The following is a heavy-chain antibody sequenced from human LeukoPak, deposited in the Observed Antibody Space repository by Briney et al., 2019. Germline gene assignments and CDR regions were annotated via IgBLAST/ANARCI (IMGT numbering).Heavy chain of an antibody. J-gene: IGHJ4*02. D-gene: IGHD5-18*01. V-gene: IGHV4-4*02. CDR2: IYHSGST. CDR3: ARGYSYGFPLDF. Sequence: TSETLSLTCAVSGGSISSNNWWSWVRQPPGKGLEWIGEIYHSGSTNYNPSLKSRVTISVDKSKNLFSLKLSSVTAADSAVYYCARGYSYGFPLDFWSQGTLVTVSS. CDR1: GGSISSNNW.